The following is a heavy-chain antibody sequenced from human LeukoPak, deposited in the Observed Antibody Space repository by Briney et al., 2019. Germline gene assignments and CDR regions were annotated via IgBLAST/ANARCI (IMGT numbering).Heavy chain of an antibody. D-gene: IGHD1-1*01. J-gene: IGHJ6*02. CDR3: ARGGTGTRGYYGMDV. CDR1: GYTFTDCY. CDR2: INPNSGGT. Sequence: GASVKVSCKASGYTFTDCYLHWVRQAPGQGLEWLGWINPNSGGTNYAQKFQGWVTMTRATSISTAYMELSRLTSDDTAVYYCARGGTGTRGYYGMDVWGQGTSVTVSS. V-gene: IGHV1-2*04.